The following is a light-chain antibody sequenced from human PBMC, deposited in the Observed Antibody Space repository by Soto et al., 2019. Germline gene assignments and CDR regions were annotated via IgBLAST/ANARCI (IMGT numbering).Light chain of an antibody. CDR2: LTS. CDR3: LQALQTPPT. V-gene: IGKV2-28*01. J-gene: IGKJ5*01. Sequence: DIVMTQSPLSLPDTPGEPASISCRSSQSLLYRNGNNYLNWYLQKPGQSPQLLIYLTSYRASGVPDRFSGSGSGTDFTLKISRVEAEDVGVYYCLQALQTPPTFGQGTRLEIK. CDR1: QSLLYRNGNNY.